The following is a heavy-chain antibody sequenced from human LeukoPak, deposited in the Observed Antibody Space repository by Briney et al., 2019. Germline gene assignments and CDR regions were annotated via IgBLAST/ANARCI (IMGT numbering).Heavy chain of an antibody. Sequence: PSETLSLTCAVYGGSFSGYYWSWIRQPPGKGLEWIGEINHSGSTNYNPSLKSRVTISVDTSKNQFSLKLSSVTAADTAVYYCARGSGQPYSSSWYYFDYWGQGTLVTVSS. D-gene: IGHD6-13*01. CDR3: ARGSGQPYSSSWYYFDY. J-gene: IGHJ4*02. V-gene: IGHV4-34*01. CDR2: INHSGST. CDR1: GGSFSGYY.